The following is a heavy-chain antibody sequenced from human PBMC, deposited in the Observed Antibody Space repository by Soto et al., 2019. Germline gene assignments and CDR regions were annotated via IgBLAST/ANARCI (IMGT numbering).Heavy chain of an antibody. D-gene: IGHD3-3*01. Sequence: GASVKVSCKASGGTFSSYAISWVRQAPGQGLEWMGGIIPIFGTANYAQKFQGRVTITADKSTSTAYMELSSLRSEDTAVYYCARWGGSDYAFWSGYYYGPGGHYYGMDVWGQGTTVTVS. CDR1: GGTFSSYA. V-gene: IGHV1-69*06. CDR2: IIPIFGTA. J-gene: IGHJ6*02. CDR3: ARWGGSDYAFWSGYYYGPGGHYYGMDV.